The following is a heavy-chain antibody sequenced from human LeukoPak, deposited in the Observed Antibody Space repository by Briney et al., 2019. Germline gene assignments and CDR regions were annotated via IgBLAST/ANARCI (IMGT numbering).Heavy chain of an antibody. CDR2: ISYDGSNK. V-gene: IGHV3-30*03. J-gene: IGHJ6*02. CDR1: GFTFSSYG. D-gene: IGHD3-9*01. CDR3: SREYFDWSRNYYYGMDV. Sequence: GGSLRLSCAASGFTFSSYGMPWVRQAPGKGLEWVAVISYDGSNKYYADSVKGRFTISRDNSKNTLYLQMNSLRAEDTAVYYCSREYFDWSRNYYYGMDVWGQGTTVTVSS.